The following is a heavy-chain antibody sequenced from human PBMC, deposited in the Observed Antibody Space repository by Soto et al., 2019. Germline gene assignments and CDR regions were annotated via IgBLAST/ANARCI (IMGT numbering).Heavy chain of an antibody. J-gene: IGHJ4*02. V-gene: IGHV3-23*01. Sequence: LRLSCAASGFTFSSYAMSWVRQAPGKGLEWVSAISGSGGSTYYADSVKGRFTISRDNSKNTLYLQMNSLRAEDTAVYYCAKGSPGVVVPAATNPYYFDYWGQGTLVTVSS. D-gene: IGHD2-2*01. CDR1: GFTFSSYA. CDR2: ISGSGGST. CDR3: AKGSPGVVVPAATNPYYFDY.